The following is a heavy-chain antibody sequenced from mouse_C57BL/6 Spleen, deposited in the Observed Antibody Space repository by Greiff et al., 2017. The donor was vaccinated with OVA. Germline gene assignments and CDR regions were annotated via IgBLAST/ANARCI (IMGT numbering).Heavy chain of an antibody. CDR2: ISGGGGNT. D-gene: IGHD2-2*01. CDR1: GFTFSSYT. Sequence: DVMLVESGGGLVKPGGSLKLSCAASGFTFSSYTMSWVRQTPEKRLEWVATISGGGGNTYYPDSVKGRFTISRDNAKNTLYLQMSSLRSEDTALYYCARRGGYYGYDDWYFDVWGTGTTVTVSS. CDR3: ARRGGYYGYDDWYFDV. J-gene: IGHJ1*03. V-gene: IGHV5-9*01.